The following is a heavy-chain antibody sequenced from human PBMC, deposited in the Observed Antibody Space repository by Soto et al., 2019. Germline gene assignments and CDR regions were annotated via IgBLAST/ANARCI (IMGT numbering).Heavy chain of an antibody. CDR3: ASGYSSSWLDWYFDL. Sequence: QVQLVQSGAEVKKPGYSVKVSCKASGGTFSSYAISWVRQAPGQGLEWMGGIIPIFGTATYAQKFQGRVTSTADKSTSTAYMELSSLRSEDTAVYYCASGYSSSWLDWYFDLWGRGTLVTVSS. D-gene: IGHD6-13*01. J-gene: IGHJ2*01. CDR2: IIPIFGTA. V-gene: IGHV1-69*06. CDR1: GGTFSSYA.